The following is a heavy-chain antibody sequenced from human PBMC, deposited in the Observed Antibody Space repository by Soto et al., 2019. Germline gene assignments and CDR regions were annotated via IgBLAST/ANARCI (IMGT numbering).Heavy chain of an antibody. CDR2: IWYDGSNK. CDR1: GFTFSSYG. CDR3: ARDPFCSSTSCFPFDY. V-gene: IGHV3-33*01. J-gene: IGHJ4*02. D-gene: IGHD2-2*01. Sequence: QVQLVESGGGVVQPGRSLRLSCAASGFTFSSYGMHWVRQAPGKGLEWVAVIWYDGSNKYYADSVKGRFTISRDNSKNTLYKQMNRLRAEATAVYYCARDPFCSSTSCFPFDYWGQGTLVTVSS.